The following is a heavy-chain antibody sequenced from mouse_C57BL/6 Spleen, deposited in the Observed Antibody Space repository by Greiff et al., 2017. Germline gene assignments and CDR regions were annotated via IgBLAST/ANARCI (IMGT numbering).Heavy chain of an antibody. V-gene: IGHV5-4*01. D-gene: IGHD3-2*02. CDR2: ISDGGSYT. J-gene: IGHJ2*01. CDR1: GFTFSSYA. CDR3: ARDDGDSSGYFDY. Sequence: EVKLVESGGGLVKPGGSLKLSCAASGFTFSSYAMSWVRQTPEKRLEWVATISDGGSYTYYPDNVKGRFTISRDNAKNNLYLQMSHLKSEDTAMYYCARDDGDSSGYFDYWGQGTTLTVSS.